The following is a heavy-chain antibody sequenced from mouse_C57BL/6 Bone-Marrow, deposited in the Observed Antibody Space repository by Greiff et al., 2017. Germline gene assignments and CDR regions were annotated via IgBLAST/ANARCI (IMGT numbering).Heavy chain of an antibody. CDR1: GFSLTSYG. D-gene: IGHD1-1*01. J-gene: IGHJ2*01. V-gene: IGHV2-2*01. CDR3: ARGLLRWALDY. Sequence: QVQLKQSGPGLVQPSQSLSITCTVSGFSLTSYGVHWVRQSPGKGLEWLGVIWSGGSTDDNAAFISRLSISKDNSKSQVFFKMNSLQADDTAIYYCARGLLRWALDYWGQGTTLTVSS. CDR2: IWSGGST.